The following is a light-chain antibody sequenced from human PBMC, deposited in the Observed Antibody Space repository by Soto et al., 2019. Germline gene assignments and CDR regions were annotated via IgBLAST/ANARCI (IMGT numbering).Light chain of an antibody. CDR2: KGT. Sequence: QSVLAQPASVSGSPGQSVTISCTGTSSDVGAYNSVSWYQQHPDKAPQLMIYKGTQRPSGVSNRFSGSTPGNAASLTISGLQAGDEADYFCCSSAPESTYVFGTGTKVTVL. CDR3: CSSAPESTYV. V-gene: IGLV2-23*01. J-gene: IGLJ1*01. CDR1: SSDVGAYNS.